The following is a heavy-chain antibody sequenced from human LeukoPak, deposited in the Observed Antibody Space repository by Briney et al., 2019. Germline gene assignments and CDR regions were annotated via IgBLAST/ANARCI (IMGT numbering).Heavy chain of an antibody. Sequence: SETPSLTCTVSGGSISSYYWSWIRQPPGKGLEWIGEINHSGSTNYNPSLKSRVTISVDTSKNQFSLKLSSVTAADTAVYYCARGVDSSGWTPRYYYYGMDVWGQGTTVTVSS. CDR2: INHSGST. CDR1: GGSISSYY. CDR3: ARGVDSSGWTPRYYYYGMDV. D-gene: IGHD6-19*01. J-gene: IGHJ6*02. V-gene: IGHV4-34*01.